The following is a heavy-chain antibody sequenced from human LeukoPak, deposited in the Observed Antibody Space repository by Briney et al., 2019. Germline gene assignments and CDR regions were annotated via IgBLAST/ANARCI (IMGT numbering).Heavy chain of an antibody. CDR3: AHQVPPNDEFFDH. Sequence: PGGSLRLSCAASGFTFNDYWMSWVRQAPGEGLEWLSGISNTGRATDYADSIKGRFTISRDNSKNTVFLQMNSLRAEDTAEYFCAHQVPPNDEFFDHWGQGTLVTVSS. CDR2: ISNTGRAT. CDR1: GFTFNDYW. V-gene: IGHV3-23*01. J-gene: IGHJ5*02.